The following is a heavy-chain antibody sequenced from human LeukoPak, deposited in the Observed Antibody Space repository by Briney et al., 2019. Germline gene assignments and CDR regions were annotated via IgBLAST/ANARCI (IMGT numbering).Heavy chain of an antibody. CDR2: ISAYNGNT. Sequence: ASVKVSCKASGYTFTSYGISWVRQAPGQGLEWMGWISAYNGNTNYAQKPQGRVTMTTDTSTSTAYMELRSLRSDDTAVYYCARDTTVTRNFDYWGQGTLVTVSS. CDR3: ARDTTVTRNFDY. V-gene: IGHV1-18*01. CDR1: GYTFTSYG. J-gene: IGHJ4*02. D-gene: IGHD4-17*01.